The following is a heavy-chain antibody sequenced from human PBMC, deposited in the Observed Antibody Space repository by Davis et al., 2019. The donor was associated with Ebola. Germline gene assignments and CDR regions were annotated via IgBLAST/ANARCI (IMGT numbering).Heavy chain of an antibody. Sequence: SVKVSCKASGGTFNNYFYSWVRQAPGQGLEWMGEINPISRTTNYTQKFQGRLTITADDSLRTAYMELRSLTSEDTAVYYCTKDPSPYYDFWSGYDDWGQGTLVIVSA. J-gene: IGHJ4*02. D-gene: IGHD3-3*01. CDR2: INPISRTT. V-gene: IGHV1-69*13. CDR3: TKDPSPYYDFWSGYDD. CDR1: GGTFNNYF.